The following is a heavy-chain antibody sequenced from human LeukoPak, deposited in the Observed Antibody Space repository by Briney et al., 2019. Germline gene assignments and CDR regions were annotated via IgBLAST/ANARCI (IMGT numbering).Heavy chain of an antibody. CDR3: ARDGVTYGGASGYFDY. J-gene: IGHJ4*02. V-gene: IGHV3-33*01. D-gene: IGHD2-21*01. CDR2: IWYDGSNK. CDR1: GFTFSSYG. Sequence: GGSLTLSCAASGFTFSSYGMHWVRQAPGKGLEWVAVIWYDGSNKYYADSVKGRFTISRDNSKNTLYLQMNSLRAEDTAVYYCARDGVTYGGASGYFDYWGQGTLVTVSS.